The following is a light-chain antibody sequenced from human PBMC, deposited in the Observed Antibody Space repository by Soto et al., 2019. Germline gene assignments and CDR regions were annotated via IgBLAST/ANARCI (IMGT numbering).Light chain of an antibody. CDR3: QTWGTGVWV. Sequence: QSVLTQSPSASASLGASVKLTCTLSSGHSSYAIAWHQQQPEKGPRYLMKLNSDGSHSKGDCIPDRFSGSSSGAERYLTIPRLQYEDDAYCCCQTWGTGVWVFGGGTKLTVL. CDR2: LNSDGSH. V-gene: IGLV4-69*01. CDR1: SGHSSYA. J-gene: IGLJ3*02.